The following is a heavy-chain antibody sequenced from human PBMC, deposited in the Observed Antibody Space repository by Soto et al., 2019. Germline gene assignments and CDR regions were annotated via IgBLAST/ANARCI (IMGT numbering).Heavy chain of an antibody. CDR3: ARDRPGFCSSPRCQTLDY. V-gene: IGHV3-30-3*01. CDR1: GFTFSSYA. D-gene: IGHD2-2*01. Sequence: QPGGSLRLSCAASGFTFSSYAMHWVRQAPGKGLEWVAAISYDGSNKYYADSVKGRFTNSRDNSKNTLYLQLNSLRAEDTAVYYCARDRPGFCSSPRCQTLDYWGQGTLVTVSS. CDR2: ISYDGSNK. J-gene: IGHJ4*02.